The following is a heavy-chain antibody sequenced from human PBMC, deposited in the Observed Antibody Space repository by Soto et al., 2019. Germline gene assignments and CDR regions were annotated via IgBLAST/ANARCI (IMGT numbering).Heavy chain of an antibody. CDR2: FYYFGST. CDR1: GDSISSRVYY. D-gene: IGHD3-3*01. V-gene: IGHV4-39*01. J-gene: IGHJ5*02. CDR3: ATSTMTSNWFDP. Sequence: QLQLQESGPGLVKPSQTLSLTCSVSGDSISSRVYYWGWIRQPPGKGLEWIGNFYYFGSTYYNPSLKSRVTISVDTSNTPLSLRLRSVTAADTAVYYCATSTMTSNWFDPWGQGTLVTVSS.